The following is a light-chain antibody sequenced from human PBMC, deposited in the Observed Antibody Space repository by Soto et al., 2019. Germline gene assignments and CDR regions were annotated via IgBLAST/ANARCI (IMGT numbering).Light chain of an antibody. CDR1: KLGDKY. CDR2: QDS. CDR3: QAWDSSTAARVV. Sequence: SYELTQPPSVSVSPGQTASITCSGDKLGDKYACWYQQKPGQSPVLVIYQDSKRPSGIPERFSGSNSGNTATLTISGTQAMDEADYSCQAWDSSTAARVVFGGGTKLTVL. J-gene: IGLJ2*01. V-gene: IGLV3-1*01.